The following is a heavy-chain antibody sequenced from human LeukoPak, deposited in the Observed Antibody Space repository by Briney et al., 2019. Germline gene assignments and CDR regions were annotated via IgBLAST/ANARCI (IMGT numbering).Heavy chain of an antibody. CDR1: GFTFSSYS. CDR2: ISSSSSTI. CDR3: AREVPYYYDSGGYYDGY. D-gene: IGHD3-22*01. J-gene: IGHJ4*02. V-gene: IGHV3-48*01. Sequence: PGGSLRLSCAASGFTFSSYSMNWVRQAPGKGLEWVSYISSSSSTIYYADSVKGRFTISRDNAKNSLYLQMNSLRAEDTAVYYCAREVPYYYDSGGYYDGYWGQGTLVTVSS.